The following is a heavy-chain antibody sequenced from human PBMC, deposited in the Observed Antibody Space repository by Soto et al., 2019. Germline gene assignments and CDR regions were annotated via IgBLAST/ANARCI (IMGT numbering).Heavy chain of an antibody. CDR2: IIPIFGAA. D-gene: IGHD2-2*01. V-gene: IGHV1-69*12. CDR3: ARAPASSTYRGVPY. Sequence: QVQLVQSGAEVKKPGSSVKVSCKASGGTFSSYTIGWVRQAPGQGLEWMGQIIPIFGAAKYAPKFQGRVTLTADESTSTIYMVLKRLTSDDAGVYYCARAPASSTYRGVPYWGQGALVTVSS. J-gene: IGHJ4*02. CDR1: GGTFSSYT.